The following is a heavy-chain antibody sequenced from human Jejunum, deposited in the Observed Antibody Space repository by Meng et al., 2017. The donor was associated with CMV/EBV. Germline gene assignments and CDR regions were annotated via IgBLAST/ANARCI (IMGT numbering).Heavy chain of an antibody. V-gene: IGHV7-4-1*02. CDR1: GYTFSTYT. CDR3: ARGGNFDP. J-gene: IGHJ5*02. D-gene: IGHD2/OR15-2a*01. Sequence: HVQMVNTGSELKKPGASVKVSCKASGYTFSTYTINWVRQAHGRGLEWMGWISTNTGTPTYTQGFTGRFVFSLDTSVSTAYLQISSLKAEDTAVYYCARGGNFDPWGQGTLVTVSS. CDR2: ISTNTGTP.